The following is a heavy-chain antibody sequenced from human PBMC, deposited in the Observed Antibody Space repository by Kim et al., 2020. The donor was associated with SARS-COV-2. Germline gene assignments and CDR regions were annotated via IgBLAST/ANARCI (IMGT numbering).Heavy chain of an antibody. CDR3: AKHVAVPVAPGVRFDY. D-gene: IGHD5-12*01. J-gene: IGHJ4*02. CDR2: IITCGSRE. V-gene: IGHV3-23*05. CDR1: GFTFRSYG. Sequence: GGSLRLSCAASGFTFRSYGMHWVRQAPGKGLEWVAAIITCGSREYYADSVKGRFTISRDNAKNMLYLQMNSLRAEDTAAYYCAKHVAVPVAPGVRFDYWGQGTLVTVSS.